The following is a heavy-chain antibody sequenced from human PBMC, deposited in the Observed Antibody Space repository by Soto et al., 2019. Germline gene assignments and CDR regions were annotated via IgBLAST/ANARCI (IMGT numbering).Heavy chain of an antibody. J-gene: IGHJ4*02. V-gene: IGHV4-39*01. D-gene: IGHD5-12*01. CDR2: IYYSGST. CDR3: ARGGDGYNYFLIDY. Sequence: SETLSLTCTVSGGSISSSSYYWGWIRQPPGKGLEWIGSIYYSGSTYYNPSLKSRVTISVDTSKNQFSLKLSSVTAADTAVYYCARGGDGYNYFLIDYWGQGTLVTVSS. CDR1: GGSISSSSYY.